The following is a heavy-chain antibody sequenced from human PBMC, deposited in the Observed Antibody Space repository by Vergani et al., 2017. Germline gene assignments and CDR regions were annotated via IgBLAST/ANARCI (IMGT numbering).Heavy chain of an antibody. CDR1: GFTFTSSA. Sequence: QLVQSGPEVKKPGTSVKVSCKASGFTFTSSAMHWVRQAPGKGLEWMGGFDPEDGETIYAQKFQGRVTMTEDTATDTAYMELSSLRSEYTAGYYCATPLSYYYDSSGAFDIWGQGTMVTVSS. J-gene: IGHJ3*02. CDR3: ATPLSYYYDSSGAFDI. CDR2: FDPEDGET. D-gene: IGHD3-22*01. V-gene: IGHV1-24*01.